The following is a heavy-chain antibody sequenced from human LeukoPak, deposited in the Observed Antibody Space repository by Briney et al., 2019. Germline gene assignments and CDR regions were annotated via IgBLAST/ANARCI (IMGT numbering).Heavy chain of an antibody. J-gene: IGHJ6*02. V-gene: IGHV3-11*04. CDR1: GFTFSAYY. D-gene: IGHD5-24*01. Sequence: GGSLRLSCAASGFTFSAYYMSWIRQAPGKGLEWLSYIRSSGTTIYYADSVKGRFTISRDNAKNSLYLQMNSLRVEDTGIYYCARDRAVKARIGGMDVWGQGTTVIVSS. CDR2: IRSSGTTI. CDR3: ARDRAVKARIGGMDV.